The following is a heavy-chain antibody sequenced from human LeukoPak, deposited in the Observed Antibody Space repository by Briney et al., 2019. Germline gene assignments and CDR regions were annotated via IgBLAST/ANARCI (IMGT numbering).Heavy chain of an antibody. V-gene: IGHV3-64*01. J-gene: IGHJ4*02. CDR3: AREITDSSGYYISLDY. CDR1: GFTFSSYA. CDR2: INSNGGSK. Sequence: PGGSLRLSCAASGFTFSSYAMHWVRQAPGKGLEYVSAINSNGGSKYYANSVKGRFTISRDNSKNTLYLQMGSLRAEDMAVYYCAREITDSSGYYISLDYWGQGTLVTVSS. D-gene: IGHD3-22*01.